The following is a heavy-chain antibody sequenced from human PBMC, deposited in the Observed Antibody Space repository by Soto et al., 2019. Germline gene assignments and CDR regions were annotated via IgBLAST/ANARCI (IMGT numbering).Heavy chain of an antibody. D-gene: IGHD3-22*01. CDR3: AKEMTSGYYLFDY. V-gene: IGHV3-23*01. J-gene: IGHJ4*02. CDR1: GFTFSSYA. CDR2: ISGTGGST. Sequence: EVQLLQSGGGLVQPGGSLRLSCAASGFTFSSYAMSWVRQAPGKGLEWVSTISGTGGSTYYPDSVKGRFAISRDKSKNTVYLQMNSLRAEDAAVYYCAKEMTSGYYLFDYWGQGTLVTVSS.